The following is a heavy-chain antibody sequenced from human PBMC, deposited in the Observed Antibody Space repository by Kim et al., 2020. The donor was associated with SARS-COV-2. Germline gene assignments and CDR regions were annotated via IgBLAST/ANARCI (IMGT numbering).Heavy chain of an antibody. Sequence: KLQGRVTMTTDTSTSTAYMVLRSLRSDDTAVYYCARSDTAMVWLYYFDYWGQGTLVTVSS. CDR3: ARSDTAMVWLYYFDY. V-gene: IGHV1-18*01. D-gene: IGHD5-18*01. J-gene: IGHJ4*02.